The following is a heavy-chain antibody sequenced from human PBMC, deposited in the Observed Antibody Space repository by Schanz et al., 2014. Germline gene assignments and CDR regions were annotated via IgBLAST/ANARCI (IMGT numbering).Heavy chain of an antibody. CDR1: GFTFRGHA. CDR3: AKDPYGIDV. V-gene: IGHV3-30*04. CDR2: IWYDGNNK. J-gene: IGHJ6*02. Sequence: QVQLVESGGGVVQPGTSLRLSCAASGFTFRGHAMHWVRQAPGQGLEKVAVIWYDGNNKYYADSVKGRFTISRDNSKNTLYLQMNSLRAEDTAVYYCAKDPYGIDVWGQGTTVTVSS.